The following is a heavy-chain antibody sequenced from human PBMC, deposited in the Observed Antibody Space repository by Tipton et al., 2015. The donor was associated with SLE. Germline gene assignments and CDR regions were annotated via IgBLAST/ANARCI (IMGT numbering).Heavy chain of an antibody. V-gene: IGHV4-59*12. D-gene: IGHD3-9*01. CDR1: GGSISSYY. CDR2: IYYSGST. CDR3: ARDHKSLIDY. J-gene: IGHJ4*02. Sequence: TLSLTCTVSGGSISSYYWSWIRQPPGKGLEWIGYIYYSGSTNYNPSLKSRVTISVDTSKNQFSLKLSSVTAADTAVYYCARDHKSLIDYWGQGTLVTVSS.